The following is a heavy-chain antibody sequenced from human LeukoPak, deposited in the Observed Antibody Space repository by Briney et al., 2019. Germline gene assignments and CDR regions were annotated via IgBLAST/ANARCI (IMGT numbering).Heavy chain of an antibody. V-gene: IGHV1-8*01. J-gene: IGHJ5*02. CDR1: AYTFTSYD. D-gene: IGHD2-21*02. CDR3: ARGGGDCCPFDP. Sequence: ASVKVSLKCSAYTFTSYDFNWVRQAPGPGIEWMGWMNPNSGNTGYAQKFQGRVTMTRNTSISTAYMELSSLRTEDTAVYYCARGGGDCCPFDPWGQGALVTVSS. CDR2: MNPNSGNT.